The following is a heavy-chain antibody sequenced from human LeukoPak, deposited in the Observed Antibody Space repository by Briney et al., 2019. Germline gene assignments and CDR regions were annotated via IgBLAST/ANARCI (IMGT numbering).Heavy chain of an antibody. D-gene: IGHD3-22*01. CDR1: GYIFTSYV. V-gene: IGHV7-4-1*02. J-gene: IGHJ4*02. Sequence: ASVKVSCKASGYIFTSYVLHWVRQAPGQGLEWMGWINTNTGNPTYAQGFTGRFVFSLDTSVSTAYLQISSLKADDTAMNCCARGDYETHGYQTRWGQGTLVTVSS. CDR3: ARGDYETHGYQTR. CDR2: INTNTGNP.